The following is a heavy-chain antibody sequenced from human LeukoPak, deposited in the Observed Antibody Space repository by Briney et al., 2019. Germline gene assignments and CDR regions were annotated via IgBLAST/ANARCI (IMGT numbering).Heavy chain of an antibody. CDR3: ARDSRSDYNYYYDYGMDV. J-gene: IGHJ6*02. CDR2: IYYTGST. Sequence: SETLSLTCTVSGGSISSYYWSWIRQPPGKGLEWIGYIYYTGSTNYNPSLKSRVTISVDTSKNQFSLRLSSVTAADTAVYYCARDSRSDYNYYYDYGMDVWGQGTTVTVSS. CDR1: GGSISSYY. V-gene: IGHV4-59*01. D-gene: IGHD4-11*01.